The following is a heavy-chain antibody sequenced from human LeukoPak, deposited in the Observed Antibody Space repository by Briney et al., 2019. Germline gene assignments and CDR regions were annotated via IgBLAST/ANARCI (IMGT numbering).Heavy chain of an antibody. CDR3: ASGIAAAGTLYYYYYMDV. CDR2: IIPIFGTA. D-gene: IGHD6-13*01. V-gene: IGHV1-69*13. CDR1: GGTFSSYA. J-gene: IGHJ6*03. Sequence: ASVKVSCKASGGTFSSYAISWVRQAPGQGLEWMGGIIPIFGTANYAQKFQGRVTITADESTSTAYMELSSLRSEDTAVYYCASGIAAAGTLYYYYYMDVWGKGTTVTVSS.